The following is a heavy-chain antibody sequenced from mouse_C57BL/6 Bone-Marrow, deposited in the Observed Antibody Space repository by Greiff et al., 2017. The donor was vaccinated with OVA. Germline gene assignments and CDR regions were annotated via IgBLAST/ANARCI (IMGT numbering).Heavy chain of an antibody. CDR1: GYTFTSYW. V-gene: IGHV1-64*01. Sequence: VHVKQSGAELVKPGASVKLSCKASGYTFTSYWMHWVKQRPGQGLAWIGMIHPNSGSTNYNEKFKSKATLTVDKSSSTAYMQLSSLTSEDSAVYYCARIITTVVATPPYWGQGTLVTVSA. D-gene: IGHD1-1*01. CDR2: IHPNSGST. J-gene: IGHJ3*01. CDR3: ARIITTVVATPPY.